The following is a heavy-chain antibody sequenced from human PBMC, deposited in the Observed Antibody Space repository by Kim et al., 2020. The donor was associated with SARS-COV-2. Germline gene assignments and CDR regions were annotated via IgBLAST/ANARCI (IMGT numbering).Heavy chain of an antibody. CDR1: GFSVSKTA. D-gene: IGHD1-26*01. V-gene: IGHV3-23*01. Sequence: GGSLRLSCSVSGFSVSKTAMNWVRQAPGKGLEWVSAISGHGRDTDYGDSVKGRLTISRDTSKNKVYLQMNRLRAEDTALYYCAKDLWDYSGMDAWGPGTTVTVSS. CDR3: AKDLWDYSGMDA. CDR2: ISGHGRDT. J-gene: IGHJ6*01.